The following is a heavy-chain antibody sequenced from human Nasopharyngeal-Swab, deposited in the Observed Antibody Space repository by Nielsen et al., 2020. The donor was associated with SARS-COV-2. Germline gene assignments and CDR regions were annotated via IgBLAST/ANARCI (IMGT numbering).Heavy chain of an antibody. J-gene: IGHJ3*02. V-gene: IGHV7-4-1*02. CDR3: ASHYDSSGYYYRFLGAFDI. CDR2: INTSTGNP. Sequence: WVRQAPGQGLEWMGWINTSTGNPTYAQGFTGRFVFSLDTSVSTAYLQISSLKAEDTAVYYCASHYDSSGYYYRFLGAFDIWGQGTMVTVSS. D-gene: IGHD3-22*01.